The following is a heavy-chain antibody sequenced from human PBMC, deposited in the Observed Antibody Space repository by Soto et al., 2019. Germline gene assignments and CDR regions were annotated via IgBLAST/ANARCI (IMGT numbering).Heavy chain of an antibody. V-gene: IGHV3-11*01. Sequence: QVQLVESGGGLVKPGGSLRLSCTASGFTFTDYYMNWFRQAPGKGLEWISYISNTGTTIYYADPVKGRFTISRDTSKNSLFLQMNSLRGEDTALYYCPRDHCSRSNCYPRWYFDLWGRCTLVTVSS. CDR2: ISNTGTTI. CDR1: GFTFTDYY. CDR3: PRDHCSRSNCYPRWYFDL. J-gene: IGHJ2*01. D-gene: IGHD2-2*01.